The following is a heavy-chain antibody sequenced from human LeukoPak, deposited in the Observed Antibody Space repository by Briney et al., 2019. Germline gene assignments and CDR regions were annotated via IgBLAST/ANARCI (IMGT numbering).Heavy chain of an antibody. D-gene: IGHD5-24*01. Sequence: SETLSLTCTVSGGSVSSGGYYWSWIRQHPGKGLEWIGYIYYSGSTYYNPSLKSRVAISVDTSKNQFSLKLSSVTAADTAVYYCARVLDGPVDYWGQGTLVTVSS. V-gene: IGHV4-31*03. CDR1: GGSVSSGGYY. CDR3: ARVLDGPVDY. CDR2: IYYSGST. J-gene: IGHJ4*02.